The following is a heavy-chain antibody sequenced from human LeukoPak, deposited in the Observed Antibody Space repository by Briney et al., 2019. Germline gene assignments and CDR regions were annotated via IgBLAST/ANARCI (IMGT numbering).Heavy chain of an antibody. D-gene: IGHD1-26*01. CDR3: ARDRSGSYGDWFDP. Sequence: KPSETLSRTCTVSGGSISSGSYYWSWIRQPAGKGLEWIGRIYTSGSTNYNPSLKSRVTISVDTSKNQFSLKLSSVTAADTAVYYCARDRSGSYGDWFDPWGQGTLVTVSS. CDR2: IYTSGST. V-gene: IGHV4-61*02. CDR1: GGSISSGSYY. J-gene: IGHJ5*02.